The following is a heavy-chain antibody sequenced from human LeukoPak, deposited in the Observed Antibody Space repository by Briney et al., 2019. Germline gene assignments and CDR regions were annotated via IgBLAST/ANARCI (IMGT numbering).Heavy chain of an antibody. J-gene: IGHJ4*02. Sequence: GGSLRLSCAASGFTFSTYPMIWVRQAPGRGLEWVSAISAGSGTTYYADSVKGRFTISRDNSKNLLYLQMNNLRADGTAVYYCAIDHGFWGQGTLVSVSS. D-gene: IGHD5-24*01. CDR1: GFTFSTYP. CDR2: ISAGSGTT. V-gene: IGHV3-23*01. CDR3: AIDHGF.